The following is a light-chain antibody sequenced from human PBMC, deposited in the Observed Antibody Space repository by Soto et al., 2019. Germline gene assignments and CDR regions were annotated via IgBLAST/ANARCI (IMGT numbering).Light chain of an antibody. CDR2: GVS. J-gene: IGLJ1*01. CDR1: RSDIGIYNY. V-gene: IGLV2-14*01. Sequence: QSALTQPASVSGSPGQSITISCSGTRSDIGIYNYVAWYQQFPGKTPKILIYGVSNRPSGLSSRFSGSKSGNTASLTISGLQAEDEADYYCISYTGSSTSYVFGSGTKVTVL. CDR3: ISYTGSSTSYV.